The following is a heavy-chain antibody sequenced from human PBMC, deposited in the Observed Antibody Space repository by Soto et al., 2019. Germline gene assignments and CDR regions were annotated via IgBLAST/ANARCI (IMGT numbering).Heavy chain of an antibody. D-gene: IGHD5-18*01. CDR2: IYSDGST. V-gene: IGHV3-66*01. CDR3: VRVDGYSYTLRDY. J-gene: IGHJ4*02. CDR1: GFTVSTNY. Sequence: EVQLVESGGGLVQPGGSLKLSCSASGFTVSTNYMTWVRQAPGKGLEWLSIIYSDGSTYYADSVKGRFTISRDNSKNTLYLQMNSLRPEDTAVYYCVRVDGYSYTLRDYWGQGTLVTVSS.